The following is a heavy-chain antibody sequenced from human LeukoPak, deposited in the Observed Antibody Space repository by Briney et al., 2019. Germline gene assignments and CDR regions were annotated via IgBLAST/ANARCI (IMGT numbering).Heavy chain of an antibody. D-gene: IGHD2/OR15-2a*01. V-gene: IGHV3-21*01. CDR3: ARVEGNRWFDP. Sequence: GGSLRLSCAASGFTFSSYSMNWVRQAPGKGLEWVSSISSSSSYIYYADSVKGRFTISRDNAKNSLYLQMNSLRAEDTAVYYCARVEGNRWFDPWGQGTLVTVSS. J-gene: IGHJ5*02. CDR2: ISSSSSYI. CDR1: GFTFSSYS.